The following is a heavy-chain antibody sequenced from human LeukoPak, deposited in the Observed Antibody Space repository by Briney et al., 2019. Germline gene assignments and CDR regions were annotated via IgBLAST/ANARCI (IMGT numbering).Heavy chain of an antibody. CDR2: IKQDGSEK. J-gene: IGHJ4*02. Sequence: GGSLRLSCAASGFTFSSYWMSWVRQAPGKGLEWVANIKQDGSEKYYVDSVKGRFTISRDNAKNSPYLQMNGLRAEDTAVYYCARVGSGPRVLEWFRRHPNFFDYWGQGTLVTVSS. CDR3: ARVGSGPRVLEWFRRHPNFFDY. CDR1: GFTFSSYW. V-gene: IGHV3-7*01. D-gene: IGHD3-3*01.